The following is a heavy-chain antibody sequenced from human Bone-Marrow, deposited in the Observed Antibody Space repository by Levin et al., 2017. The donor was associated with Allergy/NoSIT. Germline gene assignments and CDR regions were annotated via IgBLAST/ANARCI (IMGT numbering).Heavy chain of an antibody. CDR1: GFTFSNAW. D-gene: IGHD6-13*01. Sequence: KPGGSLRLSCAASGFTFSNAWMSWVRQAPGKGLKWVGRIRSKIDGGTTEYAAPVKGRFTISRDDSKNTVYLQVNSLKTEDTGVYYCTTGSSSWIDAFDIWGQGTVVTVSS. J-gene: IGHJ3*02. V-gene: IGHV3-15*01. CDR3: TTGSSSWIDAFDI. CDR2: IRSKIDGGTT.